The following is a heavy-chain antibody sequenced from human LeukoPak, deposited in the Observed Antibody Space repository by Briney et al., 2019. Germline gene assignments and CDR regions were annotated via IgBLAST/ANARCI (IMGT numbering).Heavy chain of an antibody. V-gene: IGHV3-11*01. J-gene: IGHJ4*02. CDR3: AGYHWNSGVVY. Sequence: GGSLRLSCAASGFTFSDYAMSWIRQAPGQGLEWVSYIRRSGDTIDYADSVKGRFSISRDNAKNSLYLQMNSLRAEDTAVYYCAGYHWNSGVVYWGQGTLVTVSS. CDR1: GFTFSDYA. D-gene: IGHD1-7*01. CDR2: IRRSGDTI.